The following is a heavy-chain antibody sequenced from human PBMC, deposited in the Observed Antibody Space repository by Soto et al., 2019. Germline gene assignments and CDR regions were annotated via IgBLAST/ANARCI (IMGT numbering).Heavy chain of an antibody. CDR2: VNTYKGNT. D-gene: IGHD3-16*02. J-gene: IGHJ4*02. CDR3: ARERGNYRYFDY. V-gene: IGHV1-18*01. CDR1: GYTFTDYG. Sequence: QVQLVQSGAEVKKPGASVKVSCEASGYTFTDYGITWVRQAPGQGLEWMGWVNTYKGNTKYAQRLQGRVTMTTETSKSTAYMELRSLRSDDTAVYFCARERGNYRYFDYWGQGTLVTVSS.